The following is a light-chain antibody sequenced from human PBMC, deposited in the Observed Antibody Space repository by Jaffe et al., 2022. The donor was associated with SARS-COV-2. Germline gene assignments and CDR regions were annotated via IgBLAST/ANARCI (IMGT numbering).Light chain of an antibody. CDR3: QQYGSVPVT. Sequence: DIQMTQSPSSLSVSVGDRVTITCQANQDISNHLNWYQQRPGKAPKFLIYDASNLETGVPSRFSGSGTGTHFTFTISSLQPEDIATYYCQQYGSVPVTFGQGTRLEIK. CDR2: DAS. J-gene: IGKJ5*01. CDR1: QDISNH. V-gene: IGKV1-33*01.